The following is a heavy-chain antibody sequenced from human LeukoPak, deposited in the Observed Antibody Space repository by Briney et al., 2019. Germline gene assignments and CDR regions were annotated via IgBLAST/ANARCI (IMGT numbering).Heavy chain of an antibody. CDR3: ARDTDGAFDY. CDR2: IYSGGST. J-gene: IGHJ4*02. Sequence: GGSLRLSCAASGFTFSSYGMHWVRQAPGKGLEWVSVIYSGGSTYYADSVKGRFTISRDNSKNTLYLQMNSLRAEDTAVYYCARDTDGAFDYWGQGTLVTVSS. CDR1: GFTFSSYG. V-gene: IGHV3-53*01. D-gene: IGHD5-24*01.